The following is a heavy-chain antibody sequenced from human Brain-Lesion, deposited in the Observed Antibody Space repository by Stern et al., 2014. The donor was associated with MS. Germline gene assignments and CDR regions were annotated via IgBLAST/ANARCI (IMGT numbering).Heavy chain of an antibody. D-gene: IGHD2-15*01. CDR2: IYSRGGT. Sequence: EVQLVESGGKLIQPGESLRISCAASGFSVSNNYMTWVRQAPGQGLEWVXLIYSRGGTYYADSVKGRFTISRDNSKNTLYLQMNNLRAEDTAVYYCARDRTCTGGSCYGTWGQGTLVTVSS. CDR3: ARDRTCTGGSCYGT. V-gene: IGHV3-53*01. CDR1: GFSVSNNY. J-gene: IGHJ5*02.